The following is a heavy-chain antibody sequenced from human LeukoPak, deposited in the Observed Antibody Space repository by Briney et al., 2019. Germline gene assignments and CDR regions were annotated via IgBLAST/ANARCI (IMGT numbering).Heavy chain of an antibody. D-gene: IGHD6-13*01. CDR1: GYSISSGYD. J-gene: IGHJ4*02. Sequence: SETLSLTCIVSGYSISSGYDWGWIRQPPGKGLEGIGSITHSGIPYYSPSLRSRVTISLDASKNQFSLKLTSVTAADTAVYYCTSLYSSNWYLGDYWGQGALVTVSS. V-gene: IGHV4-38-2*02. CDR3: TSLYSSNWYLGDY. CDR2: ITHSGIP.